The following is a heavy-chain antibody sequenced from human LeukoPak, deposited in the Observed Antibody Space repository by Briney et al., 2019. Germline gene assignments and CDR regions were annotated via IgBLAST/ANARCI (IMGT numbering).Heavy chain of an antibody. J-gene: IGHJ4*02. CDR2: ISSNGGST. CDR3: AKDGLRDILTGPPIYYFDY. V-gene: IGHV3-64*01. D-gene: IGHD3-9*01. Sequence: GGSLRLSCAASGFTFSSYAMHWVRQAPGKGLEYVSAISSNGGSTYYANSVKGRFTISRDNSKNTLYLQMNSLRAEDTAVYYCAKDGLRDILTGPPIYYFDYWGQGTLVTVSS. CDR1: GFTFSSYA.